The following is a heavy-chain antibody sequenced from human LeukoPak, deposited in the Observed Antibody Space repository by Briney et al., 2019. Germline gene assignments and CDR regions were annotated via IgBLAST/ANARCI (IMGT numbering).Heavy chain of an antibody. Sequence: SETLSLTCAGSGGSISSGGYSWSWIRQPPGKGLEWIGFIYHSGSTYYNPTLKSRVTISVDRSKNQLSLKLSSVPAADTAVYYCAREEGAQLSLWGQGTLVTVSS. D-gene: IGHD5-18*01. CDR3: AREEGAQLSL. V-gene: IGHV4-30-2*01. CDR1: GGSISSGGYS. J-gene: IGHJ4*02. CDR2: IYHSGST.